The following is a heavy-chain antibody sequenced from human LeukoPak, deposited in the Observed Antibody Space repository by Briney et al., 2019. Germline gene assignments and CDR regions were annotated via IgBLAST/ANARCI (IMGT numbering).Heavy chain of an antibody. CDR3: ARGEWTLGFDP. J-gene: IGHJ5*02. D-gene: IGHD3-3*01. CDR1: GGSIRSTNW. V-gene: IGHV4-4*02. Sequence: SETLSLTCGVSGGSIRSTNWWSWVRQPPGAGLEWIGDIYHDGRTNYNPSLKGRVTISVDHSKNQFSLNLMSMTAADTATYYCARGEWTLGFDPWGQGTLVSVSS. CDR2: IYHDGRT.